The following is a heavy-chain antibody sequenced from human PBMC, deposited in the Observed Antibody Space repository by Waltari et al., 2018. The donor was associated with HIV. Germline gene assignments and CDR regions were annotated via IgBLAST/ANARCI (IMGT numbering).Heavy chain of an antibody. J-gene: IGHJ3*02. Sequence: QVQLQESGPGLVKPSETLSLTCTVSGGSVSSGSYYSRWIRQPPGKGLEWIGYIYYSGSTNYNPSLKSRVIISVDTSKNQFSLKLSSVTAADTAVYYCARDCGGDCSRAFDIWGQGTMVTVSS. CDR1: GGSVSSGSYY. CDR2: IYYSGST. V-gene: IGHV4-61*01. CDR3: ARDCGGDCSRAFDI. D-gene: IGHD2-21*02.